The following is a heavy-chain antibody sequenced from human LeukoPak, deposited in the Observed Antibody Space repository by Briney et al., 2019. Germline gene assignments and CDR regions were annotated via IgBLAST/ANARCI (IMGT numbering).Heavy chain of an antibody. Sequence: SETLSLPCTVSGGSISSSSYYWGWIRQPPGKGLEWIGSIYYSGSTYYNPSLKSRVTISADTSKNQFSLKLNSLTTADTAVYYCTRGAGWLIDYWGQGILVTVSS. J-gene: IGHJ4*02. CDR3: TRGAGWLIDY. CDR2: IYYSGST. D-gene: IGHD3-16*01. CDR1: GGSISSSSYY. V-gene: IGHV4-39*07.